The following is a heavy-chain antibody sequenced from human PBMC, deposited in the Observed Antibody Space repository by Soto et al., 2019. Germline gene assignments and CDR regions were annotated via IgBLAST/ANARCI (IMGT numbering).Heavy chain of an antibody. CDR2: ISGSGGST. CDR3: AKDLRYGDYYYYGMDV. D-gene: IGHD4-17*01. V-gene: IGHV3-23*01. CDR1: GFTFSNSW. Sequence: PGGSLRLSCAASGFTFSNSWMHWVRQAPGKGLEWVSAISGSGGSTYYADSVKGRFTISRDNSKNTLYLQMNSLRAEDTAVYYCAKDLRYGDYYYYGMDVWGQGTTVTVSS. J-gene: IGHJ6*02.